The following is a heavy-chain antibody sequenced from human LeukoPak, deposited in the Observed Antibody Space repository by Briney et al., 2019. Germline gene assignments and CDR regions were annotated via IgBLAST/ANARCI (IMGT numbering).Heavy chain of an antibody. CDR2: FWYDGSNK. CDR3: AKAILTYSSSWFFDY. CDR1: RFTLCNYG. V-gene: IGHV3-30*02. Sequence: QPGGAPGISFSASRFTLCNYGMHRGRPAPRKGGGGGGFFWYDGSNKYYADSVKGRFTISRDNSKNTLYLQMNSLGAEDTAVYYCAKAILTYSSSWFFDYWGQGTLVTVSS. J-gene: IGHJ4*02. D-gene: IGHD6-13*01.